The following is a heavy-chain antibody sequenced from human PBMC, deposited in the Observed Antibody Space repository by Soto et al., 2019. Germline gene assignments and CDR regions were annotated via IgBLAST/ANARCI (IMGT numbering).Heavy chain of an antibody. J-gene: IGHJ6*02. D-gene: IGHD1-26*01. CDR1: GFTFSDYD. Sequence: EVQLVESGGGLVKPGGSLRLSCAASGFTFSDYDMTWVRQAPGKGLEWVSSITSNSIYKYSADSLKGRFTISRDNAKNTLFLQINSLRAEDTAVYYCARDLSGGNYYYHGLDVWGQGTTVTASS. CDR2: ITSNSIYK. CDR3: ARDLSGGNYYYHGLDV. V-gene: IGHV3-21*01.